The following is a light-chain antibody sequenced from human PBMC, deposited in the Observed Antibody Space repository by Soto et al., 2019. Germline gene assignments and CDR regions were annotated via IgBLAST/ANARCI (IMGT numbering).Light chain of an antibody. CDR1: SSDVGGYNY. V-gene: IGLV2-14*03. CDR3: SSYTTSNTRQIV. CDR2: DVS. Sequence: QSALTQPAFVSGSPGQSITISCTGTSSDVGGYNYVSWYQHHPGKAPKLMIYDVSNRPSGVSNRFSGSKSGNTASLTISGLQPEHEADYYCSSYTTSNTRQIVFGTGTKLTVL. J-gene: IGLJ1*01.